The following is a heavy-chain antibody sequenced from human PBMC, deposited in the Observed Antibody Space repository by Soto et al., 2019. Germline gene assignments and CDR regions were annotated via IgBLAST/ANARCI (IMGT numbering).Heavy chain of an antibody. Sequence: SQTLSLTCAISGDSVSSNSAAWNWIRQSPSRGLEWLGRTYYRSKWYNDYAVSVKSRITINPDTSKNQFSLQLNSVIPEDTAVYYCARVKAPAAGTRNYYHYCMDVWGQVTTITASS. D-gene: IGHD6-13*01. CDR3: ARVKAPAAGTRNYYHYCMDV. V-gene: IGHV6-1*01. J-gene: IGHJ6*02. CDR1: GDSVSSNSAA. CDR2: TYYRSKWYN.